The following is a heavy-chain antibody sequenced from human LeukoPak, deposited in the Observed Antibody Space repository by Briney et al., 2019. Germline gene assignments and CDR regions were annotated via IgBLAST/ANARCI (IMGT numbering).Heavy chain of an antibody. Sequence: GGSLRLSCEASGPTFSSYSMSWVRQAPGRGLEWVSGITASGDTTYYADSVTGPFTISRDNSKNTLYLQMNSLRVEDTAVYYCAKMSGYFDCWGQGTLVTVSS. J-gene: IGHJ4*02. CDR3: AKMSGYFDC. V-gene: IGHV3-23*01. CDR2: ITASGDTT. CDR1: GPTFSSYS. D-gene: IGHD5/OR15-5a*01.